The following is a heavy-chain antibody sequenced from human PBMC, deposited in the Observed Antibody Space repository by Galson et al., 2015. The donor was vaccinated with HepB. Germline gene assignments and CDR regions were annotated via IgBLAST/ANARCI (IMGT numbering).Heavy chain of an antibody. CDR1: GFTVSSNY. V-gene: IGHV3-53*01. CDR3: AKGYRRSWFTGLGF. Sequence: SLRLSCAASGFTVSSNYMSWVRQAPGKGLEWVSIIYSGDSTYYADSVRGRFTISRGNSKNTLYLQMNSLRVEDTALYYCAKGYRRSWFTGLGFWGRGTQVAVSS. CDR2: IYSGDST. D-gene: IGHD6-13*01. J-gene: IGHJ4*02.